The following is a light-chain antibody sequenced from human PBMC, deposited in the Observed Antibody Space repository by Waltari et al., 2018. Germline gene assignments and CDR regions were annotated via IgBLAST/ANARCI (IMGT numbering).Light chain of an antibody. Sequence: DIQMTQSPSSLSASVGDRVTITCRASQSISNWLASYHQKPGKPPILLINKASILKSAAPSRFSGSGSETPFTLTISRLQPGDFETYYCQQYNTYSSFGQGTKLEIK. J-gene: IGKJ2*01. V-gene: IGKV1-5*03. CDR3: QQYNTYSS. CDR1: QSISNW. CDR2: KAS.